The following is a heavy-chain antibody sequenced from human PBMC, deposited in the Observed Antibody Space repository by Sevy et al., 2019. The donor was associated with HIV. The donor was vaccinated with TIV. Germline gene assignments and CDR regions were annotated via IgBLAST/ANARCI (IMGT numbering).Heavy chain of an antibody. CDR3: ARWPLPVGGSDFDY. CDR1: GYTFTGHY. Sequence: ASVKVSCKASGYTFTGHYIHWVRQAPGQGLEWMGWLNPNSGGTNYAQKFQGRVTMTRDTSITTAYMELSRLRSDDTAVYYCARWPLPVGGSDFDYWGQGTLVTVSS. V-gene: IGHV1-2*02. D-gene: IGHD1-26*01. CDR2: LNPNSGGT. J-gene: IGHJ4*02.